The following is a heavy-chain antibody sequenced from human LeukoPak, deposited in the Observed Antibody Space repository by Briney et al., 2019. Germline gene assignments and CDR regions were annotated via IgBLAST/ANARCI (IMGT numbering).Heavy chain of an antibody. CDR2: IIPILGIA. Sequence: SVKVSCKASGGTFSSYAISWVRQAPGQGLEWMGRIIPILGIANYAQKFQGRVTITTDESTSTAYMELSSLRSEDTAVYYCATSYDFPYYYMDVWGKGTTVTVSS. D-gene: IGHD3-3*01. V-gene: IGHV1-69*04. CDR1: GGTFSSYA. J-gene: IGHJ6*03. CDR3: ATSYDFPYYYMDV.